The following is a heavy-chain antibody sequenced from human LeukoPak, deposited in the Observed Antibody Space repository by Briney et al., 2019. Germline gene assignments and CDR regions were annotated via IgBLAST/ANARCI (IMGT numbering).Heavy chain of an antibody. Sequence: ASVKVSCKASGGTFSSYAISWVRQAPGQGLEWLGGIIPIFGTANYAQKFQGRVTITTDESTSTAYMELSSLRSEDTAVYYCARGPGAGYYYYYMDVWGKGTTVTVSS. CDR3: ARGPGAGYYYYYMDV. V-gene: IGHV1-69*05. CDR2: IIPIFGTA. J-gene: IGHJ6*03. CDR1: GGTFSSYA. D-gene: IGHD6-19*01.